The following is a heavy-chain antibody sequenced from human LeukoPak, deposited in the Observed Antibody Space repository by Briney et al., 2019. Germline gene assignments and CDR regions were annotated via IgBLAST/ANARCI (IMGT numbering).Heavy chain of an antibody. Sequence: PGGSLRPSCEASGFIFSNYVMSWVRQTPGKGLEWVSDISGVGGSTYYADSVKGRFTISRDNSKNTLYLQMNSLRAEDTAVYYCAREFDYPGSLNYWGQGTLVTVSS. CDR1: GFIFSNYV. CDR2: ISGVGGST. J-gene: IGHJ4*02. V-gene: IGHV3-23*01. CDR3: AREFDYPGSLNY. D-gene: IGHD4-11*01.